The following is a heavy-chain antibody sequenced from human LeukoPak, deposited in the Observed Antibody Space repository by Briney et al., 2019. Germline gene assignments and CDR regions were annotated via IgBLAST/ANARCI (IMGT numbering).Heavy chain of an antibody. V-gene: IGHV1-2*02. D-gene: IGHD3-3*01. Sequence: ASVKVSCKASGYTFTGYYMHWVRQAPGQGLEWMGWINPNSGGTNYAQKFQGRVTMTRATSISTAYMELSRLRSDDTAVYYCARDDPDYDFWSGPASNWFDPWGQGTLVTVSS. CDR2: INPNSGGT. J-gene: IGHJ5*02. CDR3: ARDDPDYDFWSGPASNWFDP. CDR1: GYTFTGYY.